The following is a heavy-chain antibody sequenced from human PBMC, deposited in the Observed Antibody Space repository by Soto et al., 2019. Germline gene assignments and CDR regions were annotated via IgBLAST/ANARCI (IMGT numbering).Heavy chain of an antibody. J-gene: IGHJ3*01. V-gene: IGHV1-69*06. CDR1: GGNFNXXA. Sequence: QVQLVQSGXEVKKPGSSVKVSCKASGGNFNXXAXXXXXQAPAQGLQWMGGIIPIIDTTHYAQKLQGRVTIXADRXXXTXXXXXXXXXXXXXXXXXXXXXXXXRDAFSLWGQGTVVTVSS. CDR3: XXXXXXRDAFSL. CDR2: IIPIIDTT.